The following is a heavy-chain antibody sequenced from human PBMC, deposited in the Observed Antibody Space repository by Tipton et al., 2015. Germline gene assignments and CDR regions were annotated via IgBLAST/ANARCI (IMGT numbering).Heavy chain of an antibody. CDR3: ARFRYYGSESERGYFHGLDV. CDR2: IYYTGST. J-gene: IGHJ6*02. D-gene: IGHD3-10*01. V-gene: IGHV4-38-2*01. Sequence: TLSLTCDVSGYSISSGYYWGWIRQPPGKGLECIGYIYYTGSTHYNPSLKSRVTISVDTSKSQFFLKLSSVTAADTAVYYCARFRYYGSESERGYFHGLDVWGQGTTVTVSS. CDR1: GYSISSGYY.